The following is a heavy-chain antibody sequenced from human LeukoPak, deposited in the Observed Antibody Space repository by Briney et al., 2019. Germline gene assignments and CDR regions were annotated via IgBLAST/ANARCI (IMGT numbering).Heavy chain of an antibody. V-gene: IGHV3-48*04. CDR3: ARSFYYYDSSGYYGGYYFDY. CDR1: GSTFSSYS. CDR2: ISSSGSTI. Sequence: PGGSLRLSCAASGSTFSSYSMNWVRQAPGKGLEWVSSISSSGSTIYYADSVKGRFTISRDNAKNSLYLQMNSLRAEDTAVYYCARSFYYYDSSGYYGGYYFDYWGQGTLVTVSS. J-gene: IGHJ4*02. D-gene: IGHD3-22*01.